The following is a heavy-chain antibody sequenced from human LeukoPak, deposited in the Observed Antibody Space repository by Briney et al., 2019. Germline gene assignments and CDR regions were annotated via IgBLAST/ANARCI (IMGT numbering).Heavy chain of an antibody. V-gene: IGHV3-30*18. CDR1: GFTFSSYG. CDR3: AKDLSIHYDILTGYHLEGDYYGMDV. CDR2: ISYDGSSK. D-gene: IGHD3-9*01. J-gene: IGHJ6*02. Sequence: GGSLRLSCAASGFTFSSYGMHWVRQAPGKGLEWVAVISYDGSSKYYADSVKGRFTISRDNSKNTLYLQMNSLRAEDTAVYYCAKDLSIHYDILTGYHLEGDYYGMDVWGQGTTVTVSS.